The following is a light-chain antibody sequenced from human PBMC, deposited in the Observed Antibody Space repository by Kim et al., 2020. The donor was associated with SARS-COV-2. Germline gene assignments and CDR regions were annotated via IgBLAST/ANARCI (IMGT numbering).Light chain of an antibody. CDR3: QQTYSFPQIT. CDR1: QSISSY. CDR2: AAS. Sequence: DIQMTQSPSSLSASVGDRVTISCRASQSISSYVNWYQHKAGKAPKLLIYAASSLQSGVPSRFSGSGSGTDFTLTISSLQPEEFATYSCQQTYSFPQITFGQGTRLEIK. J-gene: IGKJ5*01. V-gene: IGKV1-39*01.